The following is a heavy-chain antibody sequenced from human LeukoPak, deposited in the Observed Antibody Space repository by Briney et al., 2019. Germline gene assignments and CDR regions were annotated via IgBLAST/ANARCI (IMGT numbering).Heavy chain of an antibody. Sequence: ASVKVSCKASGYTFTGYYMHWVRQAPGQGLEWMGWINPNSGGTNYAQKFQGRVTMTRDTSISTAYMELSRLRSDDTAVYYCARDYFWSGFYYFDYWGQGTLVTVSS. V-gene: IGHV1-2*02. CDR2: INPNSGGT. D-gene: IGHD3-3*01. J-gene: IGHJ4*02. CDR3: ARDYFWSGFYYFDY. CDR1: GYTFTGYY.